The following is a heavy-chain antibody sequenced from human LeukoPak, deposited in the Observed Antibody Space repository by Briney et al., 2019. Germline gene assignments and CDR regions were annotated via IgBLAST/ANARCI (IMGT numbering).Heavy chain of an antibody. CDR2: INAGNGNA. D-gene: IGHD6-25*01. CDR3: ARVSSGWHGYLDY. J-gene: IGHJ4*02. CDR1: GYTFTSYA. V-gene: IGHV1-3*01. Sequence: ASVKVSCTASGYTFTSYAMHWVRQAPGRRLEWMGWINAGNGNATYTQKFQDRVTFTRDTSASTAYMDLSSLRSEDTAVYYCARVSSGWHGYLDYWGQGTPVTVSS.